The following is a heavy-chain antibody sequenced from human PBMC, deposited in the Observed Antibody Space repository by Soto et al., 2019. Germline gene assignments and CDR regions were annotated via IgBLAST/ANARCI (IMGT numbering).Heavy chain of an antibody. J-gene: IGHJ6*02. D-gene: IGHD6-13*01. CDR3: ARVPRVAAATTLTGRIFYYYYGMDV. Sequence: QVQLVQSGAEVKKPGSSVKVSCKASGNTFSSYAINWVRQAPGQGLEWMGGIIPMSGTTNYAQKFQGRVTVTADESRSTAYMELSSLRCEDTAVYYCARVPRVAAATTLTGRIFYYYYGMDVWGQGTRVTVSS. CDR2: IIPMSGTT. V-gene: IGHV1-69*01. CDR1: GNTFSSYA.